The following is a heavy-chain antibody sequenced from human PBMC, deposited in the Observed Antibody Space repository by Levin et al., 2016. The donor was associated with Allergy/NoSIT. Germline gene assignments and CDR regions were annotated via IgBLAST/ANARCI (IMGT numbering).Heavy chain of an antibody. D-gene: IGHD2-2*01. Sequence: PGKGLEWIGYIYYSGSTNYNPSLKSRVTISVDTSKNQFSLKLSSVTAADTAVYYCARGARGDIVVVPAESYYYGMDVWGQGTTVTVSS. CDR3: ARGARGDIVVVPAESYYYGMDV. V-gene: IGHV4-59*12. J-gene: IGHJ6*02. CDR2: IYYSGST.